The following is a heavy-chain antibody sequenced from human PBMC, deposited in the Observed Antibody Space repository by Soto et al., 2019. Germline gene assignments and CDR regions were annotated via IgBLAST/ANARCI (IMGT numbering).Heavy chain of an antibody. V-gene: IGHV1-18*01. J-gene: IGHJ4*02. CDR3: ASCDSSSWYCMPADY. CDR1: GYTFTSYG. D-gene: IGHD6-13*01. Sequence: ASVKVSCKASGYTFTSYGISWVRQAPGQGLEWMGWISAYNGNTNYAQKLQGRVTMTTDTSTSTAYMELRSLRSDDTAVYYCASCDSSSWYCMPADYWGQGTLVTVSS. CDR2: ISAYNGNT.